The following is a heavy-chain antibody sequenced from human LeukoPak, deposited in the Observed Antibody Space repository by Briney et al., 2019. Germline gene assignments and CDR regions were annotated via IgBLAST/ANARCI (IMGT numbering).Heavy chain of an antibody. CDR3: ARDQQGNWNHQFDP. D-gene: IGHD1-1*01. Sequence: ASVKVSCKASGGTFSSYAISWVRQAPGQGLEWMGGIIPIFGTANYAQKFQGRVTITADESTSTAYMELSSLRSEDTAVYYRARDQQGNWNHQFDPWGQGTLVTVSS. CDR2: IIPIFGTA. V-gene: IGHV1-69*13. J-gene: IGHJ5*02. CDR1: GGTFSSYA.